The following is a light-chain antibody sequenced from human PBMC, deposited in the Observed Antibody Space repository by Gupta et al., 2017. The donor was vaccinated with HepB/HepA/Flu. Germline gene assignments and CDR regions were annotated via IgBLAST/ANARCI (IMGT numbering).Light chain of an antibody. CDR3: AAWDGSLNGLYV. CDR1: RSNIGSNA. Sequence: QSVLTQPPSVSGTPGQRVTISSFGGRSNIGSNAVKWYQQLPEAAPKLLIHTTDQRPSGVPDRFSGSKSGTSASLAVSGLQSEDEADYYCAAWDGSLNGLYVFGTGTKVTVL. V-gene: IGLV1-44*01. CDR2: TTD. J-gene: IGLJ1*01.